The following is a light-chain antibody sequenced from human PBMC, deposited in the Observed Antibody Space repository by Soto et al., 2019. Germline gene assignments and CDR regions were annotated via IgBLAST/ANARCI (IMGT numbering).Light chain of an antibody. J-gene: IGKJ5*01. CDR3: QQNGSFPST. Sequence: EIMLTQSPGTLSLSPGERATLSCRASQSLSGGYLAWFQQKPGQTPRLLIYSASNRATDIPDRFSGSGSGTDFTLTISRLEPEDFVVYYCQQNGSFPSTFGQGTRLEIK. CDR1: QSLSGGY. CDR2: SAS. V-gene: IGKV3-20*01.